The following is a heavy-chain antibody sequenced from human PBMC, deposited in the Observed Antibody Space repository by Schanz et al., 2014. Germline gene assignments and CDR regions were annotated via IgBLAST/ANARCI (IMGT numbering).Heavy chain of an antibody. CDR2: MNPNSGNT. Sequence: QLQLVQSGAEVKKPGSSVKVSCKASGGTFSTYTISWVRQAPGQGLEWMGWMNPNSGNTGYAQKFQGRVTMTRNTSISTAYMELSSLRSEDTAVYYCARLGTGMAVAGSVIDSYYYYMDVWGEGTTVTVSS. V-gene: IGHV1-8*02. D-gene: IGHD6-19*01. CDR1: GGTFSTYT. CDR3: ARLGTGMAVAGSVIDSYYYYMDV. J-gene: IGHJ6*03.